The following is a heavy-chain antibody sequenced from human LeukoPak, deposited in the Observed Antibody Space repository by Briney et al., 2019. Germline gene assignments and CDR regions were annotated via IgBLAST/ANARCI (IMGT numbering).Heavy chain of an antibody. V-gene: IGHV1-18*01. Sequence: ASVKVSCKASGYTFTSYGISWVRQAPGQGLEWMGWISAYNGNTNYAQKLQGRVTMTTDTSTSTAYMELSSLRSEDTAVYYCARDSHYYESSGYNQGDFDYWGQGTLVTVSS. CDR3: ARDSHYYESSGYNQGDFDY. D-gene: IGHD3-22*01. J-gene: IGHJ4*02. CDR2: ISAYNGNT. CDR1: GYTFTSYG.